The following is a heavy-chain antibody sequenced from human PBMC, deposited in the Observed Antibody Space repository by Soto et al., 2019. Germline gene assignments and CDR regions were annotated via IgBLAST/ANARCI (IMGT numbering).Heavy chain of an antibody. Sequence: GESLKISCKGSGYSFTSYWIGWVRQMPGKGLEWMGIIYPGDSDTRYSPSFQGQVTISADKSISTAYLQWSSLKASDTAMYYCARRAEGTTVNDAFDIWGQGTMVTVSS. D-gene: IGHD4-17*01. J-gene: IGHJ3*02. CDR2: IYPGDSDT. CDR3: ARRAEGTTVNDAFDI. CDR1: GYSFTSYW. V-gene: IGHV5-51*01.